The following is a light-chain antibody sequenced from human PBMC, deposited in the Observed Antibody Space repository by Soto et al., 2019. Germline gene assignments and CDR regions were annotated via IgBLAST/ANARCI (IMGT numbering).Light chain of an antibody. CDR2: AAS. CDR3: QQSYSVPFT. J-gene: IGKJ3*01. CDR1: QSVRNY. Sequence: DIQMTQSPSSLPASVGDRVTITCRASQSVRNYLNWYQQKPGKAPKLLIFAASSLQSGVPSRFSGSGSGTDFTLTVSSLQAEDVATYCCQQSYSVPFTFGPGTKVAIK. V-gene: IGKV1-39*01.